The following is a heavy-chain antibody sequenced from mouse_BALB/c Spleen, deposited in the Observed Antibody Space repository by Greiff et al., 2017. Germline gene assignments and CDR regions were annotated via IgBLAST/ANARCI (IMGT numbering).Heavy chain of an antibody. Sequence: QVQLQQSGAELVRPGTSVKVSCKASGYAFTNYLIEWVKQRPGQGLAWIGVINPGSGGTNYNEKFKGKATLTADKSSSTAYMQLSSLTSDDSAVYFCARSFYDGYYAWFAYWGQGTLVTVSA. D-gene: IGHD2-3*01. V-gene: IGHV1-54*01. J-gene: IGHJ3*01. CDR3: ARSFYDGYYAWFAY. CDR1: GYAFTNYL. CDR2: INPGSGGT.